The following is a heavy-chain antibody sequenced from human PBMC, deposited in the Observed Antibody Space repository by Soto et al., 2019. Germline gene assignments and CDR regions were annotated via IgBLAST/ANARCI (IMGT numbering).Heavy chain of an antibody. CDR2: ISGSGGGT. J-gene: IGHJ4*02. CDR1: GFIFSSYA. CDR3: AKGRGPNSYLFDW. D-gene: IGHD1-26*01. V-gene: IGHV3-23*01. Sequence: GGSLRLSCGASGFIFSSYAMSWVRQAPGKGLEWVSGISGSGGGTYYADSVRGRFTVSRDNPHNTLYLQMNTLRAEDTAVYFCAKGRGPNSYLFDWWGQGTLVTVSS.